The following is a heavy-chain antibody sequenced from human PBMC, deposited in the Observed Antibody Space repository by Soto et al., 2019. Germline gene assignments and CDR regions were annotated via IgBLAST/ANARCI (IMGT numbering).Heavy chain of an antibody. CDR3: ASAFYQTHYFDY. V-gene: IGHV4-59*01. CDR1: GGSISSYY. CDR2: IYYSGGT. J-gene: IGHJ4*02. Sequence: QVQLQESGPGLVKPSETLSLTCTVSGGSISSYYWSWIRQPPGKGLEWIGYIYYSGGTNYNPSLKSRVTISVDTSKNQFSLKLSSVTAADTAVYYCASAFYQTHYFDYWGQGTLVTVSS. D-gene: IGHD3-16*02.